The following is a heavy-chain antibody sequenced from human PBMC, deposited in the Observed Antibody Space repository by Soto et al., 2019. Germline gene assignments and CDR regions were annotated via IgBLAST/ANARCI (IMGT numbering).Heavy chain of an antibody. V-gene: IGHV4-39*01. CDR1: GGSISSTTYY. J-gene: IGHJ6*02. CDR2: VYYSRNSGST. Sequence: QLQLQESGPGLVKPSETLSLTCTVSGGSISSTTYYWGWIRQPPGRGLEWIGSVYYSRNSGSTYSNPSLKSRVTVSVDTSKNQFSLKLSSVTAADTAVYFCARTRTVAYYYGMDVWGQGTTVTVSS. D-gene: IGHD4-4*01. CDR3: ARTRTVAYYYGMDV.